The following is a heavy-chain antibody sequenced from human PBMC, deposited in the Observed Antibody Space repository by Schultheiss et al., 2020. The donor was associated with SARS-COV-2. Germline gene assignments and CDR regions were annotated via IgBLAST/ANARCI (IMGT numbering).Heavy chain of an antibody. Sequence: SQTLSLTCTVSGGSISSYYWSWIRQPAGKGLEWIGRIYTSGSTNYNPSLKSRVTISVDTSKNQFSLKLSSVTAADTAVYYCAKDLLEHAGDYWGQGTLVTVSS. V-gene: IGHV4-4*07. CDR1: GGSISSYY. CDR2: IYTSGST. CDR3: AKDLLEHAGDY. J-gene: IGHJ4*02. D-gene: IGHD1/OR15-1a*01.